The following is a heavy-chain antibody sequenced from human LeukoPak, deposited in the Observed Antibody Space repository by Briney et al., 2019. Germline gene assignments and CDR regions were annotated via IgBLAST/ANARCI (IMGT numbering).Heavy chain of an antibody. CDR2: INWNGGST. D-gene: IGHD3-22*01. Sequence: PGGSLRLSCAASGFTFDDYGMSWVRQAPGKGLEWVSGINWNGGSTGYADSVKGRFTISRDNAKNSLYLQMNSLRAEDTALYYCAKDMETYYYDSSGYFSRPGDWGQGTLVTVSS. V-gene: IGHV3-20*04. J-gene: IGHJ4*02. CDR1: GFTFDDYG. CDR3: AKDMETYYYDSSGYFSRPGD.